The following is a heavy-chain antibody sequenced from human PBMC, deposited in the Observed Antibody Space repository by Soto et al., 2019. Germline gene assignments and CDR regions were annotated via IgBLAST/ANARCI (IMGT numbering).Heavy chain of an antibody. D-gene: IGHD2-21*02. V-gene: IGHV4-39*01. CDR2: IYYSGST. CDR1: GGSISSSSYY. CDR3: AANLRGAFRNIVVVTASPNWFDT. Sequence: LTCTVSGGSISSSSYYWGWIRQPPGKGLEWIGSIYYSGSTYYNPSLKSRVTISVDTSKNQFSLKLSSVTAADTAVYYCAANLRGAFRNIVVVTASPNWFDTWGQGTLVTVSS. J-gene: IGHJ5*02.